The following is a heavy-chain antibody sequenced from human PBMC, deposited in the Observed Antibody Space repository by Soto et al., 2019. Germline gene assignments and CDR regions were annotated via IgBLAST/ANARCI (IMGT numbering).Heavy chain of an antibody. Sequence: QVHLQESGPRLVKPSGTLSLTCAVYGGSLSSCNWWSWVRQPPGKGLEWIGEIYRYGSTSYNPSLTGRVPIAVDKCKNHITPEMTSLPAADTVFYFCSGGGRPGQIDWFDPWGQGILVTVSS. J-gene: IGHJ5*02. CDR1: GGSLSSCNW. CDR3: SGGGRPGQIDWFDP. D-gene: IGHD2-21*01. V-gene: IGHV4-4*02. CDR2: IYRYGST.